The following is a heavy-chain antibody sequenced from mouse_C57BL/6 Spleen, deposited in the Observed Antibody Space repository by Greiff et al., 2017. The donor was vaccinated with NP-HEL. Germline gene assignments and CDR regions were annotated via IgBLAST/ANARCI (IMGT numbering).Heavy chain of an antibody. CDR1: GFNIKDDY. Sequence: EVKLVESGAELVRPGASVKLSCTASGFNIKDDYMHWVKQRPEQGLEWIGWIDPENGDTEYASKFQGKATITADTSSNTAYLQLSSLTSEDTAVYYCTCMVTTRFAYWGQGTLVTVSA. D-gene: IGHD2-2*01. J-gene: IGHJ3*01. CDR2: IDPENGDT. CDR3: TCMVTTRFAY. V-gene: IGHV14-4*01.